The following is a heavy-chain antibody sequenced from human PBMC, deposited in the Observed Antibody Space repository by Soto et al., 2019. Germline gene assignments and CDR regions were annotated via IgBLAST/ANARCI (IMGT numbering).Heavy chain of an antibody. CDR1: GGSISSSSYY. J-gene: IGHJ6*02. Sequence: RSETLSLTCTVSGGSISSSSYYWGWIRQPPGKGLEWIGSIYYSGSTYYNPSLKSRVTISVDTSKNQFSLKLSSVTAADTAVYYCAITQTNYYGLSYYYYYGMDVWGQGTTVTVSS. CDR3: AITQTNYYGLSYYYYYGMDV. CDR2: IYYSGST. D-gene: IGHD3-10*01. V-gene: IGHV4-39*01.